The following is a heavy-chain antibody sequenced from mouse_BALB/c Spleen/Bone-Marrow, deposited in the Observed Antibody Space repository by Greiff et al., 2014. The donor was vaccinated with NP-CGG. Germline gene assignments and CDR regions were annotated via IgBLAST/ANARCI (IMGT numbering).Heavy chain of an antibody. CDR1: GFNIKDTF. J-gene: IGHJ1*01. Sequence: VQLKQSGAELVKPGASVKLSCTASGFNIKDTFMHWVKQRPEQGLEWIGRIDPANDDTKYDPKFQGKATITADTSSNTAYLQLSSLTSEDTAVYYCTKPPFYYGSSYWYFDVWGAGTTVTVSS. D-gene: IGHD1-1*01. V-gene: IGHV14-3*02. CDR2: IDPANDDT. CDR3: TKPPFYYGSSYWYFDV.